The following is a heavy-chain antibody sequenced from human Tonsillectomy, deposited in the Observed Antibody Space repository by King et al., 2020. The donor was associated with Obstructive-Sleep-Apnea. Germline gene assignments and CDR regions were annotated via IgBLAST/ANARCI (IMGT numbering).Heavy chain of an antibody. CDR3: TTDRGYSYGQRIEYYYYGMDV. V-gene: IGHV3-15*01. Sequence: VQLVESGGGLVKPGGSLRLSCAASGFTFSNAWMSWVRQAPGKGLEWVGRIRSKTDGGTTDYAAPVKGRFTISRDDSKNTLYLQMNSLKTEETAVYYCTTDRGYSYGQRIEYYYYGMDVWGQGTTVTVSS. CDR1: GFTFSNAW. J-gene: IGHJ6*02. D-gene: IGHD5-18*01. CDR2: IRSKTDGGTT.